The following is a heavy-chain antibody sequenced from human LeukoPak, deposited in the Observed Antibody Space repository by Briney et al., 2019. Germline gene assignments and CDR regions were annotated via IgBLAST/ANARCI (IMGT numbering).Heavy chain of an antibody. CDR2: INHSGST. CDR3: AREQTTVTEFDY. CDR1: GGSFSGYY. Sequence: SETLSLTCAVYGGSFSGYYWSWIRQPPGKGLEWIGEINHSGSTNYNPSLKSRVTISVDTSKNQFSLKLSSVTAADTAVYYCAREQTTVTEFDYWGQGTLVTVSS. J-gene: IGHJ4*02. D-gene: IGHD4-17*01. V-gene: IGHV4-34*01.